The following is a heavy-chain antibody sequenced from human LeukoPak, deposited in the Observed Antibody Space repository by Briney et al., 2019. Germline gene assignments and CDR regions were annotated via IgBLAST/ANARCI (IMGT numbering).Heavy chain of an antibody. CDR2: ISYDGSNK. V-gene: IGHV3-30*18. D-gene: IGHD3-10*01. CDR1: GFTFSSYG. Sequence: GGSLRLSCAASGFTFSSYGMHWVRQAPGKGLEWVAVISYDGSNKYYADSVKGRFTISRDNSKSTLYLQMNSLRAEDTAVYYCAKVLGSGSYYNAFDIWGQGTMVTVSS. J-gene: IGHJ3*02. CDR3: AKVLGSGSYYNAFDI.